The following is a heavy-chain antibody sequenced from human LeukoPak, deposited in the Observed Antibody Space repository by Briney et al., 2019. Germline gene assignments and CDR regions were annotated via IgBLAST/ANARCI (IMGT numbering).Heavy chain of an antibody. V-gene: IGHV3-74*01. CDR1: GFTFSSYS. Sequence: GGSLRLSCAASGFTFSSYSMNWVRQAPGKGLVWVSRTNKDGRVRSCAGSVKGRFSSTRHSVENTLQLQTSSLITERTAVDYCVDDFGGGSVFWGERTLVTVSS. CDR2: TNKDGRVR. D-gene: IGHD3-10*01. CDR3: VDDFGGGSVF. J-gene: IGHJ4*02.